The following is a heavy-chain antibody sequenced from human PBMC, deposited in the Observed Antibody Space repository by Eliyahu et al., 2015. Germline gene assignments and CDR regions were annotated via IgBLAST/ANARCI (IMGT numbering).Heavy chain of an antibody. D-gene: IGHD5-24*01. Sequence: QVQLVQSGAEVKKPGASVKVSCKASGYTFTXYDINWVRQATGQGLEWMGWMNPNSGNTGXAQKFQGRVTMTRNTSISTAYMELSSLRSEDTAVYYCARGREMATIRFGYFDYWGQGTLVTVSS. CDR3: ARGREMATIRFGYFDY. CDR2: MNPNSGNT. V-gene: IGHV1-8*01. CDR1: GYTFTXYD. J-gene: IGHJ4*02.